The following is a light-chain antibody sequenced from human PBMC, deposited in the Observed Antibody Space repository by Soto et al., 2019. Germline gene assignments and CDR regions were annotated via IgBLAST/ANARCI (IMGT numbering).Light chain of an antibody. CDR1: SSEVGGYNY. J-gene: IGLJ1*01. Sequence: QSVLTQPASVSGSPGQSITISCTGNSSEVGGYNYVSWYQQHPGKAPKFMIYDVSNRPSGVSNRFSGSKSGNTASLTISGLQAEDEAGYYCSSYTTSNTRQIVFGTGTKVTVL. CDR2: DVS. CDR3: SSYTTSNTRQIV. V-gene: IGLV2-14*01.